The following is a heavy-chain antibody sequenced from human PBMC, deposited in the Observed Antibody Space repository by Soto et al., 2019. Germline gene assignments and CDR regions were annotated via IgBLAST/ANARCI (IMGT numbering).Heavy chain of an antibody. V-gene: IGHV1-2*04. CDR3: ARDLLYCSGGSCYPTSLYYGMDV. J-gene: IGHJ6*02. CDR1: GYTFTGYY. D-gene: IGHD2-15*01. Sequence: ASVKVSCKASGYTFTGYYMHWVRQAPGQGLEWMGWINPNSGGTNYAQKFQGWVTMTRDTSISTAYMELSRLRSDDTAVYYCARDLLYCSGGSCYPTSLYYGMDVWG. CDR2: INPNSGGT.